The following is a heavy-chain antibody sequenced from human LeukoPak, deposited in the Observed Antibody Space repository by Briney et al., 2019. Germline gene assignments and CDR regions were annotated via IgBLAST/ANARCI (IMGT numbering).Heavy chain of an antibody. CDR1: GFTFSSYS. Sequence: GGSLRLSCAASGFTFSSYSMNWVRQAPGKGLEWVSYISSSSSTIYYADSVKGRFTISRDNAKNSLYLQMNSLRAEDTAVYYCARDRCSGGSCYQNYYYYYYMDVWGKGTTVTVSS. D-gene: IGHD2-15*01. V-gene: IGHV3-48*01. CDR2: ISSSSSTI. J-gene: IGHJ6*03. CDR3: ARDRCSGGSCYQNYYYYYYMDV.